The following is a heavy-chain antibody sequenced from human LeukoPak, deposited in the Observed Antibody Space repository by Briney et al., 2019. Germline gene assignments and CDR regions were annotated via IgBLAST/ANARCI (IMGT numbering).Heavy chain of an antibody. J-gene: IGHJ6*02. D-gene: IGHD4-17*01. Sequence: ASVKVSCKASGYTFTSYAMHWVRQAPGQRLEWMGWINAGNGNTKYSQKFQGRVTITSDTSASTAYMELSSLRSEDTAVYYCARGYGDFLSYYYYGMDVWGQGTTVTVSS. CDR2: INAGNGNT. CDR3: ARGYGDFLSYYYYGMDV. V-gene: IGHV1-3*01. CDR1: GYTFTSYA.